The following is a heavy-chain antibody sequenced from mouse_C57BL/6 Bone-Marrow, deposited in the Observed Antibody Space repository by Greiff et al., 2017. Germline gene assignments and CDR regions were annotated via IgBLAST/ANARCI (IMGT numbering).Heavy chain of an antibody. CDR2: IWTGGGT. D-gene: IGHD2-10*01. CDR3: ARKSSYGNLYFDY. Sequence: VKVVESGPGLVAPSQSLSITCTVSGFSLTSYAISWVRQPPGKGLEWLGVIWTGGGTNYNSALKSRLSISKDNSKSQVFLKMNSLQTDDTARYYCARKSSYGNLYFDYWGQGTTLTVSS. V-gene: IGHV2-9-1*01. J-gene: IGHJ2*01. CDR1: GFSLTSYA.